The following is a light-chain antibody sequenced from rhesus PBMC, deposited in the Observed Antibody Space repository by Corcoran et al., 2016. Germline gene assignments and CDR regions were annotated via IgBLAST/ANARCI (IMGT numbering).Light chain of an antibody. CDR2: EAS. CDR3: QTYDSTPRT. Sequence: DIQMTQSPSSLSASVGDRATITCRASQDITNDLAWYQQQPGATPPLLMYEASSLQTGIPSRFSGSGSGTDFTLTISSLQSEDFGTYYCQTYDSTPRTFGQGTKVEI. V-gene: IGKV1-25*01. CDR1: QDITND. J-gene: IGKJ1*01.